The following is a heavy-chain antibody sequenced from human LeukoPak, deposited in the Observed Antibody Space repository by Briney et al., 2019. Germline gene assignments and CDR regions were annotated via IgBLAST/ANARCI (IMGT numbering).Heavy chain of an antibody. D-gene: IGHD3-10*01. CDR2: ISGSGGST. CDR1: GFTFSRYA. CDR3: AKTGKMLWYGESYFEY. V-gene: IGHV3-23*01. J-gene: IGHJ4*01. Sequence: PGGSLRLYCAASGFTFSRYAMSWVRQAPGKGLEWVAAISGSGGSTYYTDSVKGRFTISRDNSKNTLYLQMNSLRAEDTAVYYCAKTGKMLWYGESYFEYSGHGTLVTVSS.